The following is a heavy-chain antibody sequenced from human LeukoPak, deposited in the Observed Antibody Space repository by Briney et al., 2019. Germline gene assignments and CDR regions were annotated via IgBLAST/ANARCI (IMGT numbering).Heavy chain of an antibody. V-gene: IGHV4-59*01. CDR3: ARGSVVVPAAIRDDNFDI. CDR2: IYYSGST. D-gene: IGHD2-2*02. J-gene: IGHJ3*02. Sequence: SETLSLTCTVSGGSISSYYWSWIRQPPGKGLEWIGYIYYSGSTNYNPSLKSRVTISVDTSKNQFSLKLSSVTAADTAVYYCARGSVVVPAAIRDDNFDIWGQGTMVTVSS. CDR1: GGSISSYY.